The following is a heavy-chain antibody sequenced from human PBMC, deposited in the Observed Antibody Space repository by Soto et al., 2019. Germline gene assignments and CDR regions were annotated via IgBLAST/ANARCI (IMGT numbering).Heavy chain of an antibody. J-gene: IGHJ4*02. Sequence: EVQLLESGGALVQPGGSLRLSCAASGFTFSSYAINWVRQAPGKGLEWVSTISGSGGSTYYADSVKGRFTISRDNSKNTLYLQMNSLRAEDTAVYFCAVSGYSSSEDYWGQGTLVAVSS. V-gene: IGHV3-23*01. CDR2: ISGSGGST. CDR1: GFTFSSYA. CDR3: AVSGYSSSEDY. D-gene: IGHD6-13*01.